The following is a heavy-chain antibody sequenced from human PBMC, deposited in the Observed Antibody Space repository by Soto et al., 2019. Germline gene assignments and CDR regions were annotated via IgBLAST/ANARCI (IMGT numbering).Heavy chain of an antibody. Sequence: PVESLKISFMCSGYSFTSYLIFFVRQMPGKGLEWMGIIYPGDSDTRYRPSFQGQVNISADKSISTAYLQWSSLKASDTAMYYCARVLMVYDIARDGMEVWGQGPTVNVYS. J-gene: IGHJ6*01. CDR3: ARVLMVYDIARDGMEV. V-gene: IGHV5-51*01. CDR2: IYPGDSDT. D-gene: IGHD2-8*01. CDR1: GYSFTSYL.